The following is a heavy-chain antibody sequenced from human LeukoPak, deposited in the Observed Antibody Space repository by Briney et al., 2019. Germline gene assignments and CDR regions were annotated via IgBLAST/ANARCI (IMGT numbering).Heavy chain of an antibody. V-gene: IGHV4-59*01. CDR3: ARTAGIVVVVAATPGYFDY. CDR1: GGSISSYY. Sequence: SETLSLTCTVSGGSISSYYWSWIRQPPGKGLEWIGYIYYSGSTNYNPSLKSRVTISVDTSKNQFSLKLSSVTAADTAVYYCARTAGIVVVVAATPGYFDYWGQGTLVTVSS. D-gene: IGHD2-15*01. J-gene: IGHJ4*02. CDR2: IYYSGST.